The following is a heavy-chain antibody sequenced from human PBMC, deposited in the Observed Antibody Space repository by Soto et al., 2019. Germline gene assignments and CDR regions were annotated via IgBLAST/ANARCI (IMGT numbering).Heavy chain of an antibody. J-gene: IGHJ6*03. Sequence: QVQLVQSGAEVKKPGASVKVSCKASGYTFTSYDINWVRQATGQGLEWMGWMNPNSGNTGYAQKFQGRVTMTRNTSISTAYMELSSLRSEDTAVYYCARGSSTSSSWYGYYYYYMDVWGKGTTVTVSS. CDR1: GYTFTSYD. V-gene: IGHV1-8*01. CDR2: MNPNSGNT. CDR3: ARGSSTSSSWYGYYYYYMDV. D-gene: IGHD6-13*01.